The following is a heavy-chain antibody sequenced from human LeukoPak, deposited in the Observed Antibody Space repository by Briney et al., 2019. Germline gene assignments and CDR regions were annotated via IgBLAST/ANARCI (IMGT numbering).Heavy chain of an antibody. CDR3: ARGYSGYDYGY. J-gene: IGHJ4*02. Sequence: PGGSLRLSCAASGFTFSSYEMNWVRQAPGKGLEWVSYISSSGSTIYYADSVKGRFTISRDNSKNTLYLQMNSLRAEDTAVYYCARGYSGYDYGYWGQGTLVTVSS. CDR1: GFTFSSYE. V-gene: IGHV3-48*03. CDR2: ISSSGSTI. D-gene: IGHD5-12*01.